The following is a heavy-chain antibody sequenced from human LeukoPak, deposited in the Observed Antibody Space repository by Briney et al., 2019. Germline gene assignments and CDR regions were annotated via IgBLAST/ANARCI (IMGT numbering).Heavy chain of an antibody. V-gene: IGHV1-69*05. J-gene: IGHJ3*02. CDR3: ARVGPVVVAAYRSVAFDI. D-gene: IGHD2-15*01. CDR1: GGTFSSYA. CDR2: IIPIFGTA. Sequence: SVKVSCKASGGTFSSYAISWVRQAPGQGLEWMGRIIPIFGTANYAQKFQGRVTITTDESTSTAYMELSSLRSEDTAVYYCARVGPVVVAAYRSVAFDIWGQGTMVTVSS.